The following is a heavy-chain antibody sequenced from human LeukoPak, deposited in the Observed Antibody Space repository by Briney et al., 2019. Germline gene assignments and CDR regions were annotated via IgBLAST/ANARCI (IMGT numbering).Heavy chain of an antibody. Sequence: PGGSLRLSCAASGFTFSSYGMHWVRQAPGKRLEWVAFIRYDGSNKYYADSVKGRFTISRDNAKNSLYLQMNSLRAEDTALYYCARGMEQAYYYDSSGYYDFDYWGQGTLVTVSS. CDR2: IRYDGSNK. CDR1: GFTFSSYG. CDR3: ARGMEQAYYYDSSGYYDFDY. V-gene: IGHV3-30*02. J-gene: IGHJ4*02. D-gene: IGHD3-22*01.